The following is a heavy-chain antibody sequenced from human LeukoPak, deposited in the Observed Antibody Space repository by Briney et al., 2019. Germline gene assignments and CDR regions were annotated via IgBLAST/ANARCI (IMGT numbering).Heavy chain of an antibody. CDR1: GGSFSGYY. CDR2: INHSGST. J-gene: IGHJ4*02. CDR3: ARLAFSGSSY. Sequence: SETLSLTCAVYGGSFSGYYWSWIRQPPGKGLEWIGEINHSGSTNYNPSLKSRVTISVDTSKNQFSLKLSSVTAADAAVYYCARLAFSGSSYWGQGTLVTVSS. V-gene: IGHV4-34*01. D-gene: IGHD1-26*01.